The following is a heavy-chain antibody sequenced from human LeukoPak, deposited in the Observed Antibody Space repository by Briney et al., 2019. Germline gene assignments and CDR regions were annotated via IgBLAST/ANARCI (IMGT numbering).Heavy chain of an antibody. V-gene: IGHV1-18*01. D-gene: IGHD3-9*01. CDR3: ARGRRDILTGYPSPRDAFDI. CDR2: INTYNGNT. J-gene: IGHJ3*02. Sequence: ASVKVSCKASGYTFNTYGISWVRQAPGQGLEWMGWINTYNGNTNYAQKFQGRVTMTTDTSTSAAYMELRSLRSDDTAVYYCARGRRDILTGYPSPRDAFDIWGQGTMVTVSS. CDR1: GYTFNTYG.